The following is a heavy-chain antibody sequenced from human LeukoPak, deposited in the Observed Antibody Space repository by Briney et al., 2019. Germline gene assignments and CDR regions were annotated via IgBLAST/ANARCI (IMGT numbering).Heavy chain of an antibody. CDR3: ARVEWAYCGGDCYSKYFQH. V-gene: IGHV4-39*07. J-gene: IGHJ1*01. CDR2: LYYSGST. Sequence: PSETLSLTCTVSGGSISSSSYYWDWIRQPPGKGLEWIGSLYYSGSTHYNPSLKSRVTISVDTSKNQFSLKLSSVTAADTAVYYCARVEWAYCGGDCYSKYFQHWGQGTLVTVSS. CDR1: GGSISSSSYY. D-gene: IGHD2-21*02.